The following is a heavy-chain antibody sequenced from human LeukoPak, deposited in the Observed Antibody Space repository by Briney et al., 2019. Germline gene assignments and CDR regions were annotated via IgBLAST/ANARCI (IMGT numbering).Heavy chain of an antibody. D-gene: IGHD3-16*01. CDR3: AHFRGGAFDF. J-gene: IGHJ3*01. CDR1: GGSISSSSYY. CDR2: IYYSGST. Sequence: PSETLSLTCTVSGGSISSSSYYWGWIRQPPGKGLEWIGSIYYSGSTYYNPSLKSRVTISVDTSKNQFALKLSSVTAADTAVYYCAHFRGGAFDFWGQGTMVTVS. V-gene: IGHV4-39*01.